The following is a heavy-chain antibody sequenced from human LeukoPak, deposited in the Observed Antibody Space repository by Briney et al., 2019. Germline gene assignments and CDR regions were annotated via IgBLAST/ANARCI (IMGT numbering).Heavy chain of an antibody. D-gene: IGHD5-18*01. CDR3: ARDWGTAMVEGAFDY. Sequence: GASVKVSCKASGYTFTGYYMHWVRQAPGQGLEWMGWINPNSGGTNYAQEFQGRVTITRDTSASTAYMELSSLRSEDMAVYYCARDWGTAMVEGAFDYWGQGTLVTVSS. V-gene: IGHV1-2*02. CDR1: GYTFTGYY. CDR2: INPNSGGT. J-gene: IGHJ4*02.